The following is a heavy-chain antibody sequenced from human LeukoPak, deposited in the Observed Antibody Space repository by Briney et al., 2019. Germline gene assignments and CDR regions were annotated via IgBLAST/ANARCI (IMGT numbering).Heavy chain of an antibody. CDR1: GFTFSSYG. V-gene: IGHV3-30*03. Sequence: PGGSLRLSCAASGFTFSSYGMHWVRQAPGKGLGWVAVISYDGSNKYYADSVKGRFTISRDNSKNTLYLQMNSLRAEDTAVYYCARGVPYDSWSGPHYSDYWGRGTLVTVSS. CDR3: ARGVPYDSWSGPHYSDY. J-gene: IGHJ4*02. D-gene: IGHD3-3*01. CDR2: ISYDGSNK.